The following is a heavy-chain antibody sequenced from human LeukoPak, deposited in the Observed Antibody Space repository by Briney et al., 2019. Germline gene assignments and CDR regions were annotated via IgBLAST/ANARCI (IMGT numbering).Heavy chain of an antibody. J-gene: IGHJ4*02. D-gene: IGHD3-9*01. V-gene: IGHV3-23*01. Sequence: GGSLRLSCAASGFTFSSYWMSWVRQAPGKGLEWVSAISGSGGSTYYADSVKGRFTISRDNSKNSLYLQMNSLRAEDTAVYYCARAYDILTGYYDYWGQGTLVTVSS. CDR2: ISGSGGST. CDR1: GFTFSSYW. CDR3: ARAYDILTGYYDY.